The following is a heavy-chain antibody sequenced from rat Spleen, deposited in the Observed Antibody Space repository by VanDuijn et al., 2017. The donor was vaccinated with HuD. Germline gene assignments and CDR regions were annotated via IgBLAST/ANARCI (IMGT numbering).Heavy chain of an antibody. J-gene: IGHJ2*01. CDR1: GFSLTSHH. V-gene: IGHV2-13*01. CDR2: IWGNGNT. Sequence: QVQLQESGPGLMQPSQTLSLTCIVSGFSLTSHHVHWFRQSPGKGLEWMGVIWGNGNTNYNSGFKSRLSISRDTSKSQVFLKMNSLQTEDTAIYFCARSDILAAMGHYWGQGVMVTVSS. D-gene: IGHD1-2*01. CDR3: ARSDILAAMGHY.